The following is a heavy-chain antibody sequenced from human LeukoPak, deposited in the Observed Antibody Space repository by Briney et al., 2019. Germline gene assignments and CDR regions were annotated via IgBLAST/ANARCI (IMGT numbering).Heavy chain of an antibody. V-gene: IGHV4-39*07. D-gene: IGHD3-3*01. Sequence: SETLSLTCTVSGGSISSSYYWGWIRQPPGKGLEWIGSMYYSGRTYNNPSLKSRVTMSVDTSKNQFSLKLSSVTAAETAVYYCARGGIFGVVITPYYFDYWGQGTLVTVSS. CDR3: ARGGIFGVVITPYYFDY. CDR1: GGSISSSYY. CDR2: MYYSGRT. J-gene: IGHJ4*02.